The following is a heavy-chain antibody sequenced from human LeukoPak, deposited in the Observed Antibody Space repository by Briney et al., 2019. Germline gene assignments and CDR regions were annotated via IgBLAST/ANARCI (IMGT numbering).Heavy chain of an antibody. J-gene: IGHJ5*02. D-gene: IGHD5-18*01. CDR1: GGSISSSSYY. CDR2: IYYSGST. CDR3: ARRPGGNTCGYWFDP. V-gene: IGHV4-39*01. Sequence: PSETLSLACSVSGGSISSSSYYWGRIRQHPGKGLEWAGNIYYSGSTYYNPSLKSRVTISVDTSKNQFSLKLSSVTAADTAVYFCARRPGGNTCGYWFDPWGQGTLVTVSS.